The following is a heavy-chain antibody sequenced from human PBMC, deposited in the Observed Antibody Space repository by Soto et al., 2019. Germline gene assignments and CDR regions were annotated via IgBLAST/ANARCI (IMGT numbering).Heavy chain of an antibody. CDR3: AKANHYYYFDY. Sequence: EVQLLESGGGLVQPGGSLRLSCAASGLSFSTYAMSWVRQAPGKGLEWVSGISGSGGITNYADSVKGRFTISRDNSKNTLYLQMNSLRAEDTAVYYCAKANHYYYFDYWGQGTLVTVYS. CDR1: GLSFSTYA. D-gene: IGHD1-26*01. J-gene: IGHJ4*02. CDR2: ISGSGGIT. V-gene: IGHV3-23*01.